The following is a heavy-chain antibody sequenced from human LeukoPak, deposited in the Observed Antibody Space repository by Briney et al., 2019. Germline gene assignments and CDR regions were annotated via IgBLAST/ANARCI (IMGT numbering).Heavy chain of an antibody. CDR1: GFTFSNYA. D-gene: IGHD4-17*01. CDR2: ISRSGGST. Sequence: GGSLRLSCAASGFTFSNYAMSWVRQAPGKGLEGVSAISRSGGSTYYADSVKGRFTISRDNSKNTLYLQMNSLRAEDTAVYYCAKPPLYGDSFFDYWGQGTLVTVSS. V-gene: IGHV3-23*01. CDR3: AKPPLYGDSFFDY. J-gene: IGHJ4*02.